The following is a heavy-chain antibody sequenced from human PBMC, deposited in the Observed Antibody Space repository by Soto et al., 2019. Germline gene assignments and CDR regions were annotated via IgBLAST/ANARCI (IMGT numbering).Heavy chain of an antibody. J-gene: IGHJ4*02. D-gene: IGHD3-22*01. CDR2: INHSGST. CDR1: GGSFSGYY. CDR3: ARGFALFYIEVVVKFDD. Sequence: SETLSLTCAVYGGSFSGYYWSWIRQPPGKGLEWIGEINHSGSTNYNPSLKSRVTISVDTSKNQFSLKLSSVTAADTAVYYCARGFALFYIEVVVKFDDWGQGTLVTVSS. V-gene: IGHV4-34*01.